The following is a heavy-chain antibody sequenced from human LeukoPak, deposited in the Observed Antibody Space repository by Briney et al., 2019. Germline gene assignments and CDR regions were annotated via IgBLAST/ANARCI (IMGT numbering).Heavy chain of an antibody. CDR2: IIPIFGTA. D-gene: IGHD6-19*01. CDR3: ARDMFLVAVAGYDY. J-gene: IGHJ4*02. V-gene: IGHV1-69*05. Sequence: VASVKVSCKASGGTFSSYAISWVRQAPGQGLEWMGGIIPIFGTANYAQKFQGRVTITRDTSASTAYMELSSLRSEDTAVYYCARDMFLVAVAGYDYWGQGTLVTVSS. CDR1: GGTFSSYA.